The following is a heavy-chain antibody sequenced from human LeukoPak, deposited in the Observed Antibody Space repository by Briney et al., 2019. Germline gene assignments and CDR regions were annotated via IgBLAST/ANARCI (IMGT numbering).Heavy chain of an antibody. D-gene: IGHD3-10*01. CDR1: GGSISSSNW. Sequence: SETLSLTCAVSGGSISSSNWWSWVRPPPGKGLEWIGEIYHSGSTNYNPSLKSRVTISVDKSKNQFSLKLSSVTAADTAVYYCARDMAALWPRGRWFDPWGQGTLVTVSS. CDR2: IYHSGST. CDR3: ARDMAALWPRGRWFDP. V-gene: IGHV4-4*02. J-gene: IGHJ5*02.